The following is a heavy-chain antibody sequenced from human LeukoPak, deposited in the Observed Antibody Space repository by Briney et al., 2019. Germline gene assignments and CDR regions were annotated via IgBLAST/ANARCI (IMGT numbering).Heavy chain of an antibody. CDR1: GFTFSSYA. Sequence: GGSLRLSCEASGFTFSSYAMSWVRQAPGKGLEWVSGIIDSGDITYYANSVKGRFTISRDNPKNSLYLQMNSLRVEDTAVYYCARYGGYFDYWGQGTLVTVSS. J-gene: IGHJ4*02. V-gene: IGHV3-23*01. CDR2: IIDSGDIT. CDR3: ARYGGYFDY. D-gene: IGHD3-10*01.